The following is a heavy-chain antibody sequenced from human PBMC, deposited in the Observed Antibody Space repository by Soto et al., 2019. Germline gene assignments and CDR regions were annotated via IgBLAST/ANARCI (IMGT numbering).Heavy chain of an antibody. Sequence: GGSLRLSCAASGFTFSSYSMNWVRQAPGKGLEWVSYISSSSSTIYYADSVKGRFTISRDNAKNSLYLQMNSLRDEDTAVYYCAREGSYSSGWDGDYFDYWGQGTLVTVSS. D-gene: IGHD6-19*01. CDR3: AREGSYSSGWDGDYFDY. J-gene: IGHJ4*02. CDR1: GFTFSSYS. CDR2: ISSSSSTI. V-gene: IGHV3-48*02.